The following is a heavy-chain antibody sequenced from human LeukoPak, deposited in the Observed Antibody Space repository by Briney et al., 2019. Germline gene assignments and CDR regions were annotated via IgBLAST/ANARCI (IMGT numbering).Heavy chain of an antibody. CDR1: GYSFTSYW. Sequence: GETLKISCKGSGYSFTSYWISWVRQMPGKGLEWMGRIDPSDSYTNYSPSFQGHVTISADKSISTAYLQWSSLKASDTAMYHCARLGGGPYNPWGQGTLVTVSS. V-gene: IGHV5-10-1*01. J-gene: IGHJ5*02. D-gene: IGHD3-16*01. CDR3: ARLGGGPYNP. CDR2: IDPSDSYT.